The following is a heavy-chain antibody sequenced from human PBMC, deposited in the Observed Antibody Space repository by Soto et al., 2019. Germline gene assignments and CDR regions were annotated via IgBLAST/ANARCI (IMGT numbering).Heavy chain of an antibody. CDR2: INPSGGST. CDR1: GYTFTSYY. D-gene: IGHD1-26*01. CDR3: ARGGGTYYYYAMDV. J-gene: IGHJ6*02. V-gene: IGHV1-46*01. Sequence: GASVKVSCKASGYTFTSYYMHWVRQAPGQGLEWMGIINPSGGSTTYAQNFQGRVTITADESTSTAYMEMRSLRSDDTAVYYCARGGGTYYYYAMDVWGQGTTVTVSS.